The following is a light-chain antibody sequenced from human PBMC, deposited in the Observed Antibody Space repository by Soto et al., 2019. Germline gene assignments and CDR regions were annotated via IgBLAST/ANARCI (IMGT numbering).Light chain of an antibody. J-gene: IGKJ4*01. CDR3: QQYGSSPPLT. CDR2: EAY. CDR1: QRVSTF. Sequence: LLTQSPGTLSLSPGGRASLSWRDSQRVSTFLAWYQQRPGQAPRLLMYEAYNRATGVPARFSGSGSGTDFTLTISRLEPEDFAVYYCQQYGSSPPLTCGGGTQVDIK. V-gene: IGKV3-20*01.